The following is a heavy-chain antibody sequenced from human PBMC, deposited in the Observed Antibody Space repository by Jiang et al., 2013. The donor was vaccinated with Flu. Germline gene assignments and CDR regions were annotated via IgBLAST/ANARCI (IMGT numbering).Heavy chain of an antibody. V-gene: IGHV3-23*01. CDR3: AKGGHASFFDI. D-gene: IGHD5-12*01. CDR2: ISGHGDET. Sequence: LLESGGDLVQPGGSLGLSCAASGLTFKNHAMTWVRQAPRKGLEWVATISGHGDETFYADSVRGRFTVSRDNSKNTVYFQMTSLRVDDTAVYYCAKGGHASFFDIWGRGTVVTVSS. CDR1: GLTFKNHA. J-gene: IGHJ3*02.